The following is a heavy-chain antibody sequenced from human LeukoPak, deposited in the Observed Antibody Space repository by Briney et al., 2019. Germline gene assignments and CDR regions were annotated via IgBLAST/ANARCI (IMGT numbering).Heavy chain of an antibody. CDR1: GGSVSSRSYY. J-gene: IGHJ4*02. CDR3: ARVRAAAVPYYFDY. V-gene: IGHV4-39*07. Sequence: SETLSLTCTVSGGSVSSRSYYWGWIRQPPGKGLEWIGSIYYSGSTYYNAPLKSRVTISVDTSKNQFSLKVRSVTAADTAVYYCARVRAAAVPYYFDYWGQGTLVTVSS. CDR2: IYYSGST. D-gene: IGHD6-13*01.